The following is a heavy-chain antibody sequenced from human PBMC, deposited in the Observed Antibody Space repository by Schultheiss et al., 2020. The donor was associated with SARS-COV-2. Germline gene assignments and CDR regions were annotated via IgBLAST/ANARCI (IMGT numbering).Heavy chain of an antibody. J-gene: IGHJ6*02. CDR1: GFTFTSFG. CDR2: ISHDGTNK. V-gene: IGHV3-30*18. Sequence: GGSLRLSCAASGFTFTSFGMHWVRQAPGKGLEWVALISHDGTNKYYADSVKGRFTISRDNSMDTLYLQMNSLRVEDTAIYYCAKEVNHYYYFAMDVWGQGTTVTVSS. CDR3: AKEVNHYYYFAMDV.